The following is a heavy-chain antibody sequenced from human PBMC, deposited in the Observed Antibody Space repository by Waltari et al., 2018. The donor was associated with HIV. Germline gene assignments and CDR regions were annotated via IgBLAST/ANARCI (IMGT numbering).Heavy chain of an antibody. Sequence: QVQLVESGGGVVQPGRSLRLSCAASGFTVRNYGMHWVRQAPGKGLEWVAVVWQDGSNKYYGDSVKGRFTISRDNSKNTLELQMNSLRAEDTAVYYCARDVQGYCAGERCFYGMDVWGQGP. CDR2: VWQDGSNK. D-gene: IGHD2-8*02. CDR1: GFTVRNYG. J-gene: IGHJ6*02. V-gene: IGHV3-33*01. CDR3: ARDVQGYCAGERCFYGMDV.